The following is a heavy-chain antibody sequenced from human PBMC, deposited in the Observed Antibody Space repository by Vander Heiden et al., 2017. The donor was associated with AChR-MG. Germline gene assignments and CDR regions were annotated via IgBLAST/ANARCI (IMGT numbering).Heavy chain of an antibody. CDR1: GDSISSNSYY. V-gene: IGHV4-39*01. CDR3: ASMVRGVFIKDY. J-gene: IGHJ4*02. D-gene: IGHD3-10*01. Sequence: KPSETLSLTCTVSGDSISSNSYYWGWIRQPPGKGLEWIGGIYYSGKTYYNPSLKSRVTISVDTSKNQFSLKLSSVTAADTAVYYCASMVRGVFIKDYWGQGTLVTVSS. CDR2: IYYSGKT.